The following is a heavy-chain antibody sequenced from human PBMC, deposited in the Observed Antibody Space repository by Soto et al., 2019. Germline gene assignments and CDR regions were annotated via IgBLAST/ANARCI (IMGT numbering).Heavy chain of an antibody. CDR1: GFPFSSYW. CDR3: ARPQRATIFGVVSNMDV. Sequence: GGSLRLSCAASGFPFSSYWMHWVRQAPGKGLVWVSRINSDGSSTSYADSVKGRFTISRDNAKSTLYLQMNSLRAEDTAVYYCARPQRATIFGVVSNMDVWGKGTTVTVSS. CDR2: INSDGSST. D-gene: IGHD3-3*01. V-gene: IGHV3-74*01. J-gene: IGHJ6*04.